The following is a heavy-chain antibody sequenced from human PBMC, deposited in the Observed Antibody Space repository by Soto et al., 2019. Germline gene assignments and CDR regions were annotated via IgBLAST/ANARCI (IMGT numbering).Heavy chain of an antibody. Sequence: QLVESGGDLVQPGGSLRLSCAASGFTVSISYMSWVRQVPGKGLEWVSIIYSGGETYYADSVKGRFIISRDNSMIPLQHHMYSLIGEDPGVYYCANRKFYPSTTCFDFWGQGTLVTVSS. CDR1: GFTVSISY. V-gene: IGHV3-66*01. J-gene: IGHJ4*02. D-gene: IGHD2-2*01. CDR2: IYSGGET. CDR3: ANRKFYPSTTCFDF.